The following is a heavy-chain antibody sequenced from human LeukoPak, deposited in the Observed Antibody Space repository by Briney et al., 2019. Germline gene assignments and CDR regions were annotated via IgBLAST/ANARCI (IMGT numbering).Heavy chain of an antibody. V-gene: IGHV3-23*01. CDR1: GFTFSSYA. CDR3: ARVYGGNAAFDH. Sequence: PGGSLRLSCAASGFTFSSYAMSWVRQAPGKGLEWVSTISSSGGSTYYADSVKGRFTISRDNAQNTLFLQMNSLRAEDTAVYFCARVYGGNAAFDHWGQGTLVTVSS. D-gene: IGHD4-23*01. J-gene: IGHJ4*02. CDR2: ISSSGGST.